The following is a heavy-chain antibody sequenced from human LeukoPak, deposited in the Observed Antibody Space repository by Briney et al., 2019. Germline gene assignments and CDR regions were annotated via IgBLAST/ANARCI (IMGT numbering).Heavy chain of an antibody. D-gene: IGHD1-26*01. Sequence: GGSLRLSCAASGFSFSNAWIGWVRQMPGKGLEWMGIIYPGDSDTIYSPSFQGQVTISADKSTSTANLQWSSLKASDTAMYYCARSGGNYYSIWGQGTMVTVSS. CDR1: GFSFSNAW. J-gene: IGHJ3*02. V-gene: IGHV5-51*01. CDR2: IYPGDSDT. CDR3: ARSGGNYYSI.